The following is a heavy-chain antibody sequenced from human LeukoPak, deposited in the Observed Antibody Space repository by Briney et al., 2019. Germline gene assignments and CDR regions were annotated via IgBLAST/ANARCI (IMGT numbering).Heavy chain of an antibody. D-gene: IGHD3-10*01. J-gene: IGHJ6*04. V-gene: IGHV4-59*01. CDR1: GGSISSYY. CDR2: IYYSGGT. CDR3: AREGHIWFGELGNV. Sequence: PSETLSLTCTVSGGSISSYYWSWMRQSPGKGLEWIGYIYYSGGTSCNPSLKSRVTISVDTSKSQFSLRLSSVTAADTAVYYCAREGHIWFGELGNVWGKGTTVTVSS.